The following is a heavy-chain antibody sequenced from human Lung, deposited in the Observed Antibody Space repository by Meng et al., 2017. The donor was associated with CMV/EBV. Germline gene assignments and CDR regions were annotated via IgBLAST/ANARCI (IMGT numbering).Heavy chain of an antibody. Sequence: SGYTFTGYYMHWVRPAPGQGLEWMGWINPNSGGTNYAQKFQGRVTMTRDTSISTAYMELSRLRSDDTAVYYCARIASSGSYYPFDYWGQGTLVTVSS. J-gene: IGHJ4*02. D-gene: IGHD1-26*01. CDR3: ARIASSGSYYPFDY. V-gene: IGHV1-2*02. CDR1: GYTFTGYY. CDR2: INPNSGGT.